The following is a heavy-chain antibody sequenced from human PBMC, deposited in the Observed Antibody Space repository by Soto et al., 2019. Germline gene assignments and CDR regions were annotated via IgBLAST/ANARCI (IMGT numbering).Heavy chain of an antibody. Sequence: QVQLVESGGGAVQPGRSLRLSCAASGFSFSSYGMHWVRQAPGKGLEWVAVISYDGHNKYYADSVKGRFTISRDNSKNTLYLQMNSLRAEDTAVFHCARDGFGRFFDWLPSYYNMDVWGQGTTVTVSS. CDR1: GFSFSSYG. V-gene: IGHV3-30*03. D-gene: IGHD3-9*01. CDR2: ISYDGHNK. J-gene: IGHJ6*02. CDR3: ARDGFGRFFDWLPSYYNMDV.